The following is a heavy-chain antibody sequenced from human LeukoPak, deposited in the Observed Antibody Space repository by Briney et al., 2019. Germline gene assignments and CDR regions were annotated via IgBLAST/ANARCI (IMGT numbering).Heavy chain of an antibody. CDR2: ISYDGSNK. Sequence: GRTLRLSCAASGFTFSSYGMHWVRHAPGEGLDWVAVISYDGSNKYYADSLKGRFTISRDNSKNTLYLQMNSLRAEDTAVYYCAKDRGYSYGYFDYWGQGTLVTVSS. J-gene: IGHJ4*02. CDR3: AKDRGYSYGYFDY. CDR1: GFTFSSYG. V-gene: IGHV3-30*18. D-gene: IGHD5-18*01.